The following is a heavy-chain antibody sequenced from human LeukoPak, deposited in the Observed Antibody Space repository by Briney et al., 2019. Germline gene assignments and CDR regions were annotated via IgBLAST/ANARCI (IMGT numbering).Heavy chain of an antibody. CDR2: IYPGDSDT. CDR1: GYSFTSYW. V-gene: IGHV5-51*01. CDR3: ARIRGYYGPGSYYSPLSNWFDP. D-gene: IGHD3-10*01. Sequence: GESLKISCKGSGYSFTSYWIGWVRQMPGKGLEWMGIIYPGDSDTRYSPSFQGQVTISADKSISTAYLQWSSLKASDTAMYYCARIRGYYGPGSYYSPLSNWFDPWGQGTLVTVSS. J-gene: IGHJ5*02.